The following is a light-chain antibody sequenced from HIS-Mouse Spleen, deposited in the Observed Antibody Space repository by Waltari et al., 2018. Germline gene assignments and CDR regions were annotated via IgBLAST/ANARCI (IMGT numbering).Light chain of an antibody. CDR2: DVS. V-gene: IGLV2-11*01. J-gene: IGLJ1*01. CDR3: CSYAGSYTFPYV. Sequence: QSALTQPRSVSGSPGQSVTIPCTGTSSDVGGYNYVSWYQQHPGKAPKPMIYDVSKRPSGVPDRFSDSKSGNTASLTISGLQAEDEADYYCCSYAGSYTFPYVFGTGTKVTVL. CDR1: SSDVGGYNY.